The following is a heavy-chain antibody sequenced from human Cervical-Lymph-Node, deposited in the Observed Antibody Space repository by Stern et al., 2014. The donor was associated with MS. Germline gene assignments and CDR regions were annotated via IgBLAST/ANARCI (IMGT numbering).Heavy chain of an antibody. D-gene: IGHD6-25*01. CDR3: ARDPATSGWPYHYFDL. V-gene: IGHV1-46*01. Sequence: QVQLGQSGAEVKKPVASVQISCKASGYTFTTYYVHWVRQAPGQGLEWMGIINPDGGSTIYAQKFQGRLTLTRDTSTSTVYMTLNSLRSDDTAFYYCARDPATSGWPYHYFDLWGRGTLVTVSS. CDR1: GYTFTTYY. CDR2: INPDGGST. J-gene: IGHJ2*01.